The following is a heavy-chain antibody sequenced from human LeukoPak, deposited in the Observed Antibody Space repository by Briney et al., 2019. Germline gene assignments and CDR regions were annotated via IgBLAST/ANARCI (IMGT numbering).Heavy chain of an antibody. V-gene: IGHV1-2*02. Sequence: ASVKVSCKASGYTFTGYYMHWVRQAPGQGLEWMGWINPNSGGTNYAQKFQGRVTMTRDTSISTAYMELSRLRSDDTAAYYCARVSSAILTGYQYFDYWGQGTLVTVSS. CDR2: INPNSGGT. CDR3: ARVSSAILTGYQYFDY. CDR1: GYTFTGYY. D-gene: IGHD3-9*01. J-gene: IGHJ4*02.